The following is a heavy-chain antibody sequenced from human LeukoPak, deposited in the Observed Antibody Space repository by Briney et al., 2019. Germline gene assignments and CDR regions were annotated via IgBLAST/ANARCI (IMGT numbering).Heavy chain of an antibody. V-gene: IGHV3-20*04. CDR1: GFTFSSYW. CDR3: ARPHSSGWYLPYY. D-gene: IGHD6-19*01. CDR2: INWNGGIT. Sequence: GGSLRLSCAASGFTFSSYWMSWVRQAPGKGLEWVSGINWNGGITNYADSVKGRFTISRDNGKNSLYLQMDSLRAEDTALYYCARPHSSGWYLPYYWGQGTLVTVSS. J-gene: IGHJ4*02.